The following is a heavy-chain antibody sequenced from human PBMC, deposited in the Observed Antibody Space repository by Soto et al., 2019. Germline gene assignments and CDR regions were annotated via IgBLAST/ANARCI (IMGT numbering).Heavy chain of an antibody. J-gene: IGHJ6*02. CDR3: AKGGYDPNYYYGMDV. CDR2: ISGTGYST. D-gene: IGHD5-12*01. CDR1: GFTFSSYT. Sequence: GGSLRLSCAASGFTFSSYTMSWVRQAPGKGLEWVSAISGTGYSTYYADSVKGRSTISRDNSKNTLYLQMNSLRAEDTAVYYCAKGGYDPNYYYGMDVWGQGTTVTVSS. V-gene: IGHV3-23*01.